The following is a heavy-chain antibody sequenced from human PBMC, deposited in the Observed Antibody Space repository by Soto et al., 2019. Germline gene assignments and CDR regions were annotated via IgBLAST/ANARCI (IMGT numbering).Heavy chain of an antibody. J-gene: IGHJ6*02. CDR2: IDPSDSYT. Sequence: PGESLKISCKGSGYSFTSYWISWVRQMPGKGLEWMGRIDPSDSYTNYSPSFQGHVTISADKSISTAYLQWSSLKASDTAMYYCARGNPATVTTSPEYGMDVWGQGTTVTVSS. V-gene: IGHV5-10-1*01. D-gene: IGHD4-4*01. CDR1: GYSFTSYW. CDR3: ARGNPATVTTSPEYGMDV.